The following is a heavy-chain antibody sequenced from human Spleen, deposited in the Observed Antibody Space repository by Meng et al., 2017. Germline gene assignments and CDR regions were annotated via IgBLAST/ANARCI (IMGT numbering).Heavy chain of an antibody. CDR3: ARGTPGRRYADY. D-gene: IGHD3-10*01. CDR1: GYTFTSSA. J-gene: IGHJ4*02. CDR2: ITPGSGNT. V-gene: IGHV1-3*01. Sequence: QVQLVQSGAEVKKPGASVKVSCKAFGYTFTSSAIHWVRQAPGQSLEWMGWITPGSGNTKYSQKFQGRVTITRDTSASTAYMELSTLRSEDTAVYYCARGTPGRRYADYWGQGTLVTVSS.